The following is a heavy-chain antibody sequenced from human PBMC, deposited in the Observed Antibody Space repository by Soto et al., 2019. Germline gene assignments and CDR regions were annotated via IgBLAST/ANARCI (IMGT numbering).Heavy chain of an antibody. V-gene: IGHV4-4*07. CDR1: GASISGFY. CDR3: GSEVTKTLRDWFDP. D-gene: IGHD1-1*01. CDR2: IYATGTT. J-gene: IGHJ5*02. Sequence: QVQLQESGPGLVKPSETLSLTCTVSGASISGFYWSWLRTSAGQGLEWIGRIYATGTTDYNPSLKSRVMISVDTSKKQFSLKLRSVTAAYTAVYYCGSEVTKTLRDWFDPWGQGISVTVSS.